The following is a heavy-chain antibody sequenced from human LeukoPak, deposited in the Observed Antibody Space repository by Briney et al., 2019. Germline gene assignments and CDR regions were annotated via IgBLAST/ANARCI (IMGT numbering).Heavy chain of an antibody. CDR3: TTDGAYYYDSSGYYRSLAFDY. Sequence: GGSLRLSCAASGFTFSNAWMSWVRQAPGKGLEWVGRIKSKTDGGTTDYAAPVKGRFTISRDDSKNTLYLQMNSLKTEDTAVYYCTTDGAYYYDSSGYYRSLAFDYWGQGTLVTVSS. D-gene: IGHD3-22*01. V-gene: IGHV3-15*01. CDR1: GFTFSNAW. J-gene: IGHJ4*02. CDR2: IKSKTDGGTT.